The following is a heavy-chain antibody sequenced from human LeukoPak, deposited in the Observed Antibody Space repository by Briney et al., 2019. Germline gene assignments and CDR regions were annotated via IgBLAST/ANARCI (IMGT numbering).Heavy chain of an antibody. CDR1: GLSLSSSGVG. Sequence: SGPTLVKPTQTLTLTCTFSGLSLSSSGVGVGWIRQPPGRALEWLALIYWDDDRRYSPSLKSRLTITKDTSKNQVVLTMTNMDPVDTATYFCAHRKNYYDSSVFDNWGQGTLVTVSS. J-gene: IGHJ4*02. D-gene: IGHD3-22*01. V-gene: IGHV2-5*02. CDR3: AHRKNYYDSSVFDN. CDR2: IYWDDDR.